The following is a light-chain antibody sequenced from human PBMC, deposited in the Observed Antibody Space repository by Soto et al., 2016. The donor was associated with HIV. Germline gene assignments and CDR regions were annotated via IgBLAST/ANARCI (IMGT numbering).Light chain of an antibody. Sequence: VIWMTQSPSLLSASTGDRVTISCRMSQDISNYLAWYQQKPGKVPELLIYAASTLQSGVPSRFSGSGSGTDFTLTISCLQSEDFATYYCLQHNSYPRTFGQGTKVEIK. J-gene: IGKJ1*01. CDR1: QDISNY. CDR3: LQHNSYPRT. CDR2: AAS. V-gene: IGKV1D-8*01.